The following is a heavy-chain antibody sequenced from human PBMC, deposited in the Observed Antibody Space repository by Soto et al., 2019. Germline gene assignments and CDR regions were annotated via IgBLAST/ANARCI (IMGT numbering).Heavy chain of an antibody. Sequence: QLQLQESGSGLVKPSQTLSLTCAVSGGSISSGGYSWSWIRQPPGQGLEWIAYIYHSVSTYYDPSRTSRVSISVDRSKNQFSLTLSSVTAADTAVYYCARVPAYWGQGTLVTVSS. J-gene: IGHJ4*02. V-gene: IGHV4-30-2*01. CDR1: GGSISSGGYS. CDR2: IYHSVST. CDR3: ARVPAY.